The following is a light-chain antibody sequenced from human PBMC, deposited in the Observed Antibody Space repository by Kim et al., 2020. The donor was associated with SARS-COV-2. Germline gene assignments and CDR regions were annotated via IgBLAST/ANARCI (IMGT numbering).Light chain of an antibody. V-gene: IGKV3-11*01. Sequence: EIVMTQSPATLSLSPGERATLSCRASQSLTTYLAWYQQKPGQAPRLLIYDASNRATGIPARFSGSGSGTDFTLTISSLEPEDFAVYYCEQRYSWPLTFGGGTKLEI. CDR2: DAS. CDR3: EQRYSWPLT. CDR1: QSLTTY. J-gene: IGKJ4*01.